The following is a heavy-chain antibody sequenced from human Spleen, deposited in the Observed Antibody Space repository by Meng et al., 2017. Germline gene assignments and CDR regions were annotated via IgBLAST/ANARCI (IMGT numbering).Heavy chain of an antibody. V-gene: IGHV4-4*02. D-gene: IGHD3-22*01. CDR1: GVSISSTKW. CDR3: ARSSIVVVITYQEYYFDY. Sequence: SETLSLTCAVSGVSISSTKWWSWVRQTPEKGLEWIGEIYHSGSPNFNPSLMSRVTISVDKPKNQFSLNLSSVTAADTAVYYCARSSIVVVITYQEYYFDYWGQGTLVTVSS. J-gene: IGHJ4*02. CDR2: IYHSGSP.